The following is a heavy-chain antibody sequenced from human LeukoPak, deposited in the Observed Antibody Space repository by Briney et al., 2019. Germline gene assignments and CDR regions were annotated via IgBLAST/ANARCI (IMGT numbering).Heavy chain of an antibody. J-gene: IGHJ3*02. CDR1: GGSISSYY. Sequence: SETLSLTCTVSGGSISSYYWSWIRQPAGKGLEWIGRIYTSGSTNYNPSLKSRVTISVDTSKNQFSLKLSSVTAADTAVYYCARGLVGATAHAFDIWGQGTMVTVSS. CDR2: IYTSGST. V-gene: IGHV4-4*07. D-gene: IGHD1-26*01. CDR3: ARGLVGATAHAFDI.